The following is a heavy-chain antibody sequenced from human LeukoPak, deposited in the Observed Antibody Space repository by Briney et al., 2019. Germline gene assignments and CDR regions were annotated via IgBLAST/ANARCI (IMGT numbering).Heavy chain of an antibody. V-gene: IGHV3-21*01. CDR2: ISSSSSYI. J-gene: IGHJ3*02. D-gene: IGHD6-13*01. CDR1: GFTFSSYS. CDR3: ARSGDSSSWFDAFDI. Sequence: GGSLRLSCAASGFTFSSYSMNWVRQAPGKGLEWVSSISSSSSYIYYADSVKGRFTISRDNAKNSLYLQMNSLRAEDTAVYYCARSGDSSSWFDAFDIWGQGTMVTVSS.